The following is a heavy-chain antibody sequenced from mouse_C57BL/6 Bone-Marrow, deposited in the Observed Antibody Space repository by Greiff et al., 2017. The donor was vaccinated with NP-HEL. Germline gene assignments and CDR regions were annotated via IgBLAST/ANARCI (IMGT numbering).Heavy chain of an antibody. CDR1: GFTFSSYA. Sequence: EVMLVESGEGLVKPGGSLKLSCAASGFTFSSYAMSWVRQTPEKRLEWVAYISSGGDYIYYPDTVKGRFTISRDNARNTLYLQMSSLKTEDTAMYYCTREGACITTVVAPYFDYWGQGTTLTVSS. CDR3: TREGACITTVVAPYFDY. J-gene: IGHJ2*01. D-gene: IGHD1-1*01. V-gene: IGHV5-9-1*02. CDR2: ISSGGDYI.